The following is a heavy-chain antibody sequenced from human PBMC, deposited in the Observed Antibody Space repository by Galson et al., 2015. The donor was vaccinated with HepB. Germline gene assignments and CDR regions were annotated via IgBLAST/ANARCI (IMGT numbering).Heavy chain of an antibody. D-gene: IGHD2-15*01. V-gene: IGHV3-30*18. Sequence: SLRLSCAASGFTFSNYGMHWVRQAPGKGLEWVAVISYDGSNKYYADSVKGRFTISRDNSKNTLSLEMNSLRAEDTALYYCAKDYGPCSGGSCYSDYWGQGTLVTVSS. CDR2: ISYDGSNK. CDR3: AKDYGPCSGGSCYSDY. CDR1: GFTFSNYG. J-gene: IGHJ4*02.